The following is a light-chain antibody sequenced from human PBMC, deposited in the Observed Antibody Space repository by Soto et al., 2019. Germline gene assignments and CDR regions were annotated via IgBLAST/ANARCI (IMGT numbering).Light chain of an antibody. CDR2: GAS. V-gene: IGKV3-20*01. CDR1: QSVSSSY. CDR3: QQYGSLPWT. J-gene: IGKJ1*01. Sequence: EIVLTQSPGTLSLSPGERATLSCRASQSVSSSYLAWYQQKPGQAPRLLIYGASSRATGIPDRFSGSGSGKDFTVTISRLEAEDFAVYYCQQYGSLPWTFGQGAKVEIK.